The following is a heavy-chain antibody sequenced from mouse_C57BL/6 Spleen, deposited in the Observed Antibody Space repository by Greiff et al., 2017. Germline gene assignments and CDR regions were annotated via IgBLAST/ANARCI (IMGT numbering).Heavy chain of an antibody. CDR2: IYPGDGDT. CDR1: GYAFSSSW. J-gene: IGHJ3*01. D-gene: IGHD2-4*01. V-gene: IGHV1-82*01. Sequence: QVQLQQSGPELVKPGASVKISCKASGYAFSSSWLNWVKQRPGKGLEWIGRIYPGDGDTNYNGKFKGKATLTADKSSSTAYMQRSSLTSEDSAVYFCARGDYAWFAYWGQGTLVTVSA. CDR3: ARGDYAWFAY.